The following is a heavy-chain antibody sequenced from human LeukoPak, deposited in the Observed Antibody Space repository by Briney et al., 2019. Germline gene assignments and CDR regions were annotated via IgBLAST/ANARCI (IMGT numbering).Heavy chain of an antibody. Sequence: PGGSLRLSCAASGFTFSSYWMSWVRQAPGKGLEWAANIKQDGSEKYYVDSVKGRFTISRDNAKNSMYLQMNSLRAEDTAVYYCARDAYYDYVWGSYRTGIDYWGQGTLVTVSS. CDR2: IKQDGSEK. J-gene: IGHJ4*02. CDR3: ARDAYYDYVWGSYRTGIDY. CDR1: GFTFSSYW. V-gene: IGHV3-7*01. D-gene: IGHD3-16*02.